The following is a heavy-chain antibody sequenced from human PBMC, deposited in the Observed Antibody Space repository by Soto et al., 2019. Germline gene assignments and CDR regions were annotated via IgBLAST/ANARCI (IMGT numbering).Heavy chain of an antibody. Sequence: GGSMRLSCAASGFTFSSYAMSWFRQDPGKGLEWVSAISGSGGSTYYADSVKGRFTISRDNSKNTLYLQMNSLRAEDTAVYYCAKDWGAAAGTGQTFDYWGQGTLVTVSS. J-gene: IGHJ4*02. CDR3: AKDWGAAAGTGQTFDY. D-gene: IGHD6-13*01. CDR2: ISGSGGST. V-gene: IGHV3-23*01. CDR1: GFTFSSYA.